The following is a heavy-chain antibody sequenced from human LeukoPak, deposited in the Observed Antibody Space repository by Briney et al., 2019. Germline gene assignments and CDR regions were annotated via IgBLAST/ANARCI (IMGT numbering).Heavy chain of an antibody. CDR1: GFTFTDYY. J-gene: IGHJ4*02. CDR3: AKDSSMSSSWFDY. CDR2: IRYDGSNK. V-gene: IGHV3-30*02. D-gene: IGHD6-13*01. Sequence: HPGGSLRLSCAASGFTFTDYYMNWIRQAPGKGLEWVAFIRYDGSNKYYADSVKGRFTISRDNSKNTLYLQMNSLRAEDTAVYYCAKDSSMSSSWFDYWGQGTLVTVSS.